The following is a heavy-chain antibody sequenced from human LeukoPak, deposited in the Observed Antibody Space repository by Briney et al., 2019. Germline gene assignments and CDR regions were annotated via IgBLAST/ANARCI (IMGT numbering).Heavy chain of an antibody. CDR3: AREWRGIASHYHGMDV. CDR2: LGTNGDA. CDR1: GFSFSDYD. J-gene: IGHJ6*02. V-gene: IGHV3-13*01. Sequence: GGSLRLSCVASGFSFSDYDMYWVRQAAGRGLEWVSALGTNGDAYYLGSVRGRFTISRENVKNSLYLQMNSLGVEDTAVYYCAREWRGIASHYHGMDVWGQGTTVTVSS. D-gene: IGHD6-6*01.